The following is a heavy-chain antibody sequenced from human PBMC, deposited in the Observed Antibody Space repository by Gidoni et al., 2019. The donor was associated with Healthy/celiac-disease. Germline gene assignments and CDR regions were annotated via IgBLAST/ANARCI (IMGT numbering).Heavy chain of an antibody. CDR1: GDSFTSYW. CDR3: ARLRSSWFTGGRVGWFDP. Sequence: EVQMVQSGAEVKKPGESLKISCRGSGDSFTSYWIGWVRQMPGTGLEWMGISYPGDSDTRYSPSFQVQVTISADKSISTAYLQWSSLKASDTAMYYCARLRSSWFTGGRVGWFDPWGQGTLVTVSS. J-gene: IGHJ5*02. CDR2: SYPGDSDT. V-gene: IGHV5-51*01. D-gene: IGHD6-13*01.